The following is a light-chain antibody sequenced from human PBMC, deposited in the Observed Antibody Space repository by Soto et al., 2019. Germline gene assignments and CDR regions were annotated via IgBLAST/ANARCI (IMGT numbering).Light chain of an antibody. V-gene: IGKV1-5*03. CDR3: QQYNSFYPP. CDR1: QRIFNW. Sequence: DIQMTQSPSTLSASVGDRVTITCRASQRIFNWLAWYQQKPGKAPKLLIQKASNLETGVPSRFSGSGSGTDFTLSISSPQPDDSATYYCQQYNSFYPPFGQGTKVDIK. J-gene: IGKJ2*01. CDR2: KAS.